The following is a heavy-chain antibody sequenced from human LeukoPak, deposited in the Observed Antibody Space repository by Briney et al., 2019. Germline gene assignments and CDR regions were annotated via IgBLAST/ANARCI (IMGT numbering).Heavy chain of an antibody. J-gene: IGHJ4*02. V-gene: IGHV1-69*06. CDR3: ARDVWFGNRQTQGFAY. Sequence: SVKVSCKASGVTFSSYAISWVRQAPGQGLEWMACIIPVVGTTNYAQKVQGRVTITADKSNSTPYMELNSLRAEDTAVYYFARDVWFGNRQTQGFAYWGQRSLVTVYS. CDR1: GVTFSSYA. CDR2: IIPVVGTT. D-gene: IGHD3-10*01.